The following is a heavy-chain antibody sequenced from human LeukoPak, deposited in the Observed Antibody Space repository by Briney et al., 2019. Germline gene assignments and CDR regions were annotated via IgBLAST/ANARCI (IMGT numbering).Heavy chain of an antibody. J-gene: IGHJ4*02. Sequence: PSETLSLTCTVSGGSISSSTYYWGWIRQPPGKGLEWIGSLQDSGSTYYNPSLKSRVITSVDTSKNQFSLKLSSVTASDTAVYYCARRHYSGYDVFDYWGQGTLVTVSS. CDR3: ARRHYSGYDVFDY. CDR2: LQDSGST. CDR1: GGSISSSTYY. D-gene: IGHD5-12*01. V-gene: IGHV4-39*01.